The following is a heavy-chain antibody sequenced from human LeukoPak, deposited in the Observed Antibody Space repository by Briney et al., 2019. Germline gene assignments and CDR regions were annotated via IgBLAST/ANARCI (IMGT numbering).Heavy chain of an antibody. Sequence: SETLSLTCAVYGGSFSGYYWSWIRQPPGKGLEWIGEIDHSGSTNYNPSLKSRVTISVDTSKNQFSLKLSSVTAADTAVYYCARTSPHYDFWSVIYYYMDVWGKGTTVTVSS. CDR2: IDHSGST. V-gene: IGHV4-34*01. CDR3: ARTSPHYDFWSVIYYYMDV. J-gene: IGHJ6*03. CDR1: GGSFSGYY. D-gene: IGHD3-3*01.